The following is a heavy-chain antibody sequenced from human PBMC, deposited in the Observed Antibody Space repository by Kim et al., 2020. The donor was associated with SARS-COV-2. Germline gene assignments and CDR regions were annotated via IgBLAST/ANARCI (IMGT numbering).Heavy chain of an antibody. Sequence: ADYGKGRFTISSDNSKNKLNLQMNSLIAEDTAVYYCAKGTGVAVAGTGDYWGQGTLVTLSS. V-gene: IGHV3-23*01. J-gene: IGHJ4*02. CDR3: AKGTGVAVAGTGDY. D-gene: IGHD6-13*01.